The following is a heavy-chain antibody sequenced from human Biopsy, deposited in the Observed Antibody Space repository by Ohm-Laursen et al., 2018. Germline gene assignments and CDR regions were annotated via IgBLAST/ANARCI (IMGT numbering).Heavy chain of an antibody. CDR1: GGTFSRLA. CDR3: ARSFGVVINFEHNWFDP. CDR2: IIPGFDRP. J-gene: IGHJ5*02. Sequence: SVKVSCNGSGGTFSRLALSWVRQAPGQGLEWMGGIIPGFDRPNYARRFQGRVSITADKSTSTADMELSSLRSDDTAVYYCARSFGVVINFEHNWFDPWGQGTLVTVSS. V-gene: IGHV1-69*06. D-gene: IGHD3-3*01.